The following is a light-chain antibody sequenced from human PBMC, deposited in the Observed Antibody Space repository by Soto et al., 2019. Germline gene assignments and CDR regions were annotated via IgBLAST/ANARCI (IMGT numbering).Light chain of an antibody. J-gene: IGKJ2*01. Sequence: EIVLTQSPGTLSLSPGERATLSCRASQSVSSSYLAWYQQKPGHAPRLLIYGASSRATGIPDRLSGSGSGTDFTITISRLEPEDFAVYYCQQYGSSPPYTFGQGTKLEIK. CDR3: QQYGSSPPYT. CDR1: QSVSSSY. V-gene: IGKV3-20*01. CDR2: GAS.